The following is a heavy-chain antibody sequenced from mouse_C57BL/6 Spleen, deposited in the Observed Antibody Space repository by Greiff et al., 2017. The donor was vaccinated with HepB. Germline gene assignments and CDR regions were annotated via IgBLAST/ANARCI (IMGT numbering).Heavy chain of an antibody. CDR2: IDPSDSYT. CDR1: GYTFTSYW. Sequence: QVQLQQPGAELVRPGTSVKLSCKASGYTFTSYWMHWVKQRPGQGLEWIGVIDPSDSYTNYNQKFKGKATLTVDTSSSTAYMQLSSLTSEDSAVYYCARWGGALLWGQGTLVTVSA. CDR3: ARWGGALL. J-gene: IGHJ3*01. V-gene: IGHV1-59*01.